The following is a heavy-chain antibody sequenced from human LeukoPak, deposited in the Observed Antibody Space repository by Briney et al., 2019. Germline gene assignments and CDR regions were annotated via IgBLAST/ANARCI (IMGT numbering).Heavy chain of an antibody. V-gene: IGHV3-30-3*01. J-gene: IGHJ4*02. Sequence: GRSLRLSCAVSRSTFTNYAIHWVRQAPGKGLEWVAVISYDGNKKYFADSVKGRFTVSRDNSKYTLSLQLNSLRPEDTGVYYCVKTRRIDIWRFDYWGQGTLVTVSS. D-gene: IGHD3-9*01. CDR2: ISYDGNKK. CDR1: RSTFTNYA. CDR3: VKTRRIDIWRFDY.